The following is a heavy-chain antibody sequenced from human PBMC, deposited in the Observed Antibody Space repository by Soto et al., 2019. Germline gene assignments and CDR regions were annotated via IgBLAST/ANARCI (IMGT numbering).Heavy chain of an antibody. CDR2: IYHSGST. J-gene: IGHJ6*02. CDR1: GYSISSGYY. CDR3: ARDQSGYDSYYYYGMDV. D-gene: IGHD5-12*01. Sequence: SETLSLTCAVSGYSISSGYYWGWIRQPPGKGLEWIGSIYHSGSTYYNPSLKSRVTISVDTSKNQFSLKLSSVTAADTAVYYCARDQSGYDSYYYYGMDVLGQGTTVTVSS. V-gene: IGHV4-38-2*02.